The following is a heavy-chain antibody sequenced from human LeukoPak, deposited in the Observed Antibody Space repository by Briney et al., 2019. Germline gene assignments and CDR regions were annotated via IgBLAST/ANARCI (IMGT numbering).Heavy chain of an antibody. CDR2: INHSGST. D-gene: IGHD2-21*02. CDR1: GGSISSSSYY. Sequence: SETLSLTCTVSGGSISSSSYYWGWIRQPPGKGLEWIGEINHSGSTNYNPSLKSRVTISVDTSKNQFSLKLSSVTAADTAVYYCARGVTEYNWFDPWGQGTLVTVSS. J-gene: IGHJ5*02. CDR3: ARGVTEYNWFDP. V-gene: IGHV4-39*07.